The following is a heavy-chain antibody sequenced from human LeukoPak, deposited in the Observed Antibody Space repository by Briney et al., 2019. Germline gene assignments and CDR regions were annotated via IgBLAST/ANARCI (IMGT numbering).Heavy chain of an antibody. V-gene: IGHV3-23*01. CDR1: GLTLSHYG. D-gene: IGHD6-6*01. Sequence: GGSLRLFCPVSGLTLSHYGMSWVRQAPGKGMAWVAGISGSGGGRNYADSVRGRFTISRDNPKNTLFLQMNSLRVEDTAVYFCAKRGVVIRVLLVGFHKEAYYFDSWGQGALVTVSS. CDR2: ISGSGGGR. J-gene: IGHJ4*02. CDR3: AKRGVVIRVLLVGFHKEAYYFDS.